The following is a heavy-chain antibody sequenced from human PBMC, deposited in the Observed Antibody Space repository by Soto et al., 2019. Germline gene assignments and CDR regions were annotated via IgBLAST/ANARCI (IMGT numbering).Heavy chain of an antibody. CDR1: GASISSYF. Sequence: QVQLQESGPGLVEPSETLSLTCTVSGASISSYFWTWIRQTAGKGLDWIGRISTSGTTNYNPSLKSRVTMSVATSKNHFSLNLSSVTAADPAVYYCAREAGPDRWFDPWGQGTLVTVSS. D-gene: IGHD6-19*01. J-gene: IGHJ5*02. V-gene: IGHV4-4*07. CDR3: AREAGPDRWFDP. CDR2: ISTSGTT.